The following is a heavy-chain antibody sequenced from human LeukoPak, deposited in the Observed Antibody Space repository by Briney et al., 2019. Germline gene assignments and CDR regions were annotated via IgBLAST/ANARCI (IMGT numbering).Heavy chain of an antibody. V-gene: IGHV3-21*01. Sequence: PGGSLRLSCAASGFTFSSYSMNWVRQAPGKGLEWVSSISSSSSYIYYADSVKGRFTISRDNAKNSLYLQMNSLRAEDTAVYYCARPGIQNYYFDYWGQGTLVTVSS. CDR3: ARPGIQNYYFDY. D-gene: IGHD1-14*01. CDR2: ISSSSSYI. CDR1: GFTFSSYS. J-gene: IGHJ4*02.